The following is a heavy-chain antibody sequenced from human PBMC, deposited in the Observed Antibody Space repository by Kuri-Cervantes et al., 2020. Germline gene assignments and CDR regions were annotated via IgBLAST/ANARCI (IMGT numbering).Heavy chain of an antibody. D-gene: IGHD6-19*01. CDR1: GYTFTSYY. CDR3: AKDLGGSSGWYRDAFDI. V-gene: IGHV1-46*01. Sequence: ASVKVSCKASGYTFTSYYMHWVRQAPGQGLEWMGIINPSGGSTSYAQKFQGRVTMTRDTSTSTVYMELSSLRSEDTALYYCAKDLGGSSGWYRDAFDIWGQGTMVTVSS. CDR2: INPSGGST. J-gene: IGHJ3*02.